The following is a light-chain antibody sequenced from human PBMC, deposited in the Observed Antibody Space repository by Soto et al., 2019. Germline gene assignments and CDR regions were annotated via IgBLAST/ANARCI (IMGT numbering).Light chain of an antibody. CDR3: QQYNNWPYT. Sequence: EIVMTQSPATLSVSPGERANLSCRASQSVSSNLAWYQQKPGQAPRLLIYGAYTRASGIPARISGSGSGTEFTLTISSLQSEDFAVYYCQQYNNWPYTFGQGTKLEIK. CDR1: QSVSSN. J-gene: IGKJ2*01. V-gene: IGKV3-15*01. CDR2: GAY.